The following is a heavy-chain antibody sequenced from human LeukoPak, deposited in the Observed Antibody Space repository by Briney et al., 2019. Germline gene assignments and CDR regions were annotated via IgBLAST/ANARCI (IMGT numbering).Heavy chain of an antibody. Sequence: GGSLRLSCAASGFTFDDYGMSWVRQAPGKGLEWVSHITASGTAMFYADSVKGRFTISRDNAKNSLYLQMNSLRDEDTAAYYCASSGSYRFDYWGQGTLVTVSS. J-gene: IGHJ4*02. V-gene: IGHV3-48*02. CDR1: GFTFDDYG. CDR2: ITASGTAM. D-gene: IGHD1-26*01. CDR3: ASSGSYRFDY.